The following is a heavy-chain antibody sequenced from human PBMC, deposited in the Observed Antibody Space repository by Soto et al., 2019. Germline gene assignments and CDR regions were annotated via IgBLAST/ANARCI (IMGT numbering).Heavy chain of an antibody. CDR2: IVVGSGNT. CDR1: GFTFTNSA. D-gene: IGHD2-2*01. J-gene: IGHJ6*02. V-gene: IGHV1-58*01. CDR3: AAEFPAAISHYYHMDV. Sequence: ASVKVSCKASGFTFTNSAVQWVRQARGQRLECIGWIVVGSGNTNYAQKFQERVTITRDMSTSTAYMELSSLTSEDTAMYYCAAEFPAAISHYYHMDVWGQGTTVTVSS.